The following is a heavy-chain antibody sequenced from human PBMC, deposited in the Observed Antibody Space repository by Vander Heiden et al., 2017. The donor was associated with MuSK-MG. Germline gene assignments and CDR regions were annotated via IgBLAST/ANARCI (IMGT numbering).Heavy chain of an antibody. Sequence: QVQLQESGPALVKPSETLSLTCAVSGYSISGGYYWGWIRQPPGKGLEWIGSIYHSGSTDYNPSLKSRVTISVDTSKNQFSLKLSSVTAADTAVYYCARQGSTSPSGGWFDPWGQGTLVTVSS. CDR2: IYHSGST. D-gene: IGHD2-2*01. CDR3: ARQGSTSPSGGWFDP. J-gene: IGHJ5*02. CDR1: GYSISGGYY. V-gene: IGHV4-38-2*01.